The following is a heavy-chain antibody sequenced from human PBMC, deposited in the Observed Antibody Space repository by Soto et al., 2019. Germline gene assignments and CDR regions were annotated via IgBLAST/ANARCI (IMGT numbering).Heavy chain of an antibody. CDR1: GGSFSGYY. D-gene: IGHD3-10*01. J-gene: IGHJ5*02. CDR2: INHSGST. CDR3: ARGPRGKYGSVRNWFDP. V-gene: IGHV4-34*01. Sequence: PSETLSLTCAVYGGSFSGYYWSWIRQPPGKGLEWIGEINHSGSTNYNPSLKSRVTISVDTSKNQFSLKLSSVTAADTAVYYCARGPRGKYGSVRNWFDPWGQGTLVTVSS.